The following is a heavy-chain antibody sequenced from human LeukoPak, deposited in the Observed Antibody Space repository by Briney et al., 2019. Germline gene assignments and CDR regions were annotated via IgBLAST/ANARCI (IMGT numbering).Heavy chain of an antibody. J-gene: IGHJ4*02. CDR3: ASFSATPSPN. V-gene: IGHV3-33*01. D-gene: IGHD2-15*01. CDR2: IWYDGSNK. Sequence: GGSLRLSCAASGFTFSSYGMHWVRQAPGKGLEWVAVIWYDGSNKYYADSVKGRFTISRDNSKNSLYLQMNSLRAEDTAVYYCASFSATPSPNWGRGTLVTVPS. CDR1: GFTFSSYG.